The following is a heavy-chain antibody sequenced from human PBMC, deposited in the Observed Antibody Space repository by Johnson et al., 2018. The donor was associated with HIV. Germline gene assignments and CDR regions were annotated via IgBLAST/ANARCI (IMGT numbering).Heavy chain of an antibody. CDR2: IGTAGDT. CDR1: GFTFSSYD. V-gene: IGHV3-13*01. J-gene: IGHJ3*02. D-gene: IGHD3-22*01. Sequence: VQLVESGGGLVQPGGSLRLSCAASGFTFSSYDMHWVRQATGKGLEWVSAIGTAGDTYYPGSVKGRFTIPRENAKNSLYLQMNSLRAGDTAVYYCASGYYDSSGYYPDAFDIWGQGTMVTVSS. CDR3: ASGYYDSSGYYPDAFDI.